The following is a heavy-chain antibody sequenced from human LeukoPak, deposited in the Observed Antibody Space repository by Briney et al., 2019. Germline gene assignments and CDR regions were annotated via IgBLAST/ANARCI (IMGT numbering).Heavy chain of an antibody. CDR2: IYYTGNT. CDR1: GGSMRSYY. CDR3: AKMGNPATVTADY. J-gene: IGHJ4*02. V-gene: IGHV4-59*08. Sequence: SETLSLTCTVSGGSMRSYYWSWIQQPPGKGLEWIGYIYYTGNTIYNPSLKSRVTISLDTSKNQFSLKMNSVTAADTAVYFCAKMGNPATVTADYWGQGTLVTVSS. D-gene: IGHD4-17*01.